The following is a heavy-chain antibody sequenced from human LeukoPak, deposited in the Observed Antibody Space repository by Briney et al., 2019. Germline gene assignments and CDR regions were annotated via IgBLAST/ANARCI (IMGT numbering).Heavy chain of an antibody. Sequence: GGSLRLSCAASGFTFISYAMSWVRQAPGKGLEWVSAISGSGGSTYYADSVKGRFTISRDNSKNTLYLQMNSLRAEDTAVYYCAKDRNLAGYSSWIFDYWGQGTLVTVSS. J-gene: IGHJ4*02. D-gene: IGHD6-13*01. CDR1: GFTFISYA. CDR3: AKDRNLAGYSSWIFDY. CDR2: ISGSGGST. V-gene: IGHV3-23*01.